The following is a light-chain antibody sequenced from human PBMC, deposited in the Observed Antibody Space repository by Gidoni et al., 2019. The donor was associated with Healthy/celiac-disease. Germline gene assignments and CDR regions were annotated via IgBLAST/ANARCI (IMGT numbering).Light chain of an antibody. CDR2: EVS. CDR1: SSDVGGYND. CDR3: SSYTSSSTLV. V-gene: IGLV2-14*01. Sequence: QSALTQPASVSGSPGPSITISCTGTSSDVGGYNDVSWYQQPPGKAPKLMIYEVSNRPSGVSNRFSGSKSGNTASLTISGLQAEDEADYYCSSYTSSSTLVFGTGTKVTVL. J-gene: IGLJ1*01.